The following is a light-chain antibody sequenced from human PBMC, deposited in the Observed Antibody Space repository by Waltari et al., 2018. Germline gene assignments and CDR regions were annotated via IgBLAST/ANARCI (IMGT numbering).Light chain of an antibody. CDR2: DVN. J-gene: IGLJ1*01. Sequence: QSALTQPRSVSGSPGQSVTIPCTGTSSDVGTYNFVSWYHQHPGKAPKVIIYDVNKRPAGVPDRCSGSKSGNTASLTISGLQAEDEADYYCCSYAGTYASYVFGTGTTVTVL. V-gene: IGLV2-11*01. CDR1: SSDVGTYNF. CDR3: CSYAGTYASYV.